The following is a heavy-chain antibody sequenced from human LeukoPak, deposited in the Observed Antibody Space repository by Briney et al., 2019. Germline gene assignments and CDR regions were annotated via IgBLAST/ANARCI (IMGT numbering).Heavy chain of an antibody. V-gene: IGHV1-69*04. CDR1: GYTFTNYG. CDR2: IIPILGIA. D-gene: IGHD2-15*01. Sequence: SVKVSCKPSGYTFTNYGISWVRQAPGQGLEWMGRIIPILGIANYAQKFQGRVTITADKSTSTAYMELSSLRSEDTAVYYCASPYCSGGSCYDAFDIWGQGTMVTVSS. CDR3: ASPYCSGGSCYDAFDI. J-gene: IGHJ3*02.